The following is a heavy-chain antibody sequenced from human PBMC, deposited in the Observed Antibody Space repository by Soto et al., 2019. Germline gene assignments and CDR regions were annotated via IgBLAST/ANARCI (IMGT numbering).Heavy chain of an antibody. D-gene: IGHD2-15*01. V-gene: IGHV1-18*01. CDR3: ARDGYCSGRSCQYYYYYSMDV. Sequence: QVQLVQSGAEVKKPGASAKVSCKASGSTFTSYGISWVRQAPVQGHAWMGCISAYNRNTNYAQKLQGRVTMTTDTSTSTASMELRSMRSDDTAVYYCARDGYCSGRSCQYYYYYSMDVWGKGTTVTVSS. CDR2: ISAYNRNT. CDR1: GSTFTSYG. J-gene: IGHJ6*03.